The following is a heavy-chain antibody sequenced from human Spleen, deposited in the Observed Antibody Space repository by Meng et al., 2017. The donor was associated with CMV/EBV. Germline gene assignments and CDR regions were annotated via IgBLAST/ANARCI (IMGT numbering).Heavy chain of an antibody. CDR2: IYDGVST. Sequence: SETLSLTCSLSGGSFNRYYWNWIRQPPGKGLEWIGYIYDGVSTSYTPSLKSRVIISVDTSKNQFSLTLKSVTVADTAVYFCAREAVFGLGYYGMDVWGQGTTVTVSS. J-gene: IGHJ6*02. D-gene: IGHD3/OR15-3a*01. CDR3: AREAVFGLGYYGMDV. CDR1: GGSFNRYY. V-gene: IGHV4-59*12.